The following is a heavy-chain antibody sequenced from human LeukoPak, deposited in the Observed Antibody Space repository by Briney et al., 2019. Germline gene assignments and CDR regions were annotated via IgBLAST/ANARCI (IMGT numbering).Heavy chain of an antibody. J-gene: IGHJ4*02. CDR3: ATPSLGYCSSTSCYGVY. V-gene: IGHV1-2*02. CDR2: INPNSGGT. D-gene: IGHD2-2*01. Sequence: PLASVKVSCKASGYTFTGHYMHWVRQAPGQGLEWMGWINPNSGGTNYAQKFQGRVTMTRDTSISTAYMELSRLRSDDTAVYYCATPSLGYCSSTSCYGVYWGQGTLVTVSS. CDR1: GYTFTGHY.